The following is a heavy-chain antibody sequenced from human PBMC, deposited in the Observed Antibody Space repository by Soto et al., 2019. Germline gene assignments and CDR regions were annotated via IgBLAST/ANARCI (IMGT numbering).Heavy chain of an antibody. CDR3: AGAANSAGATY. D-gene: IGHD6-25*01. V-gene: IGHV3-33*01. CDR2: IWYDGSEK. Sequence: QVQLVESGGGVVQPGKSLRLSCAASGFSFSTYGMHWVRQAPGRGLVWVALIWYDGSEKYYADSVTGRFTISRDNFRLTVRLHMHSLRDDDTAVYFCAGAANSAGATYWGQGTLVTVSS. CDR1: GFSFSTYG. J-gene: IGHJ4*02.